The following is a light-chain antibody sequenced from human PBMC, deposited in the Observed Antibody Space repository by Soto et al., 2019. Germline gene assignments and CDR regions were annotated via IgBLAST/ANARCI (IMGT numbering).Light chain of an antibody. CDR3: QQYDNRPLT. Sequence: DPRLSHYPSSMTAAVGDPVTITCRTSQSISSWLAWYQQKPGKAPKVLIFDASSLESGVPSRFSGSGSGTDFTFTISSLQPEDIATYYCQQYDNRPLTFGGGTKVDI. CDR2: DAS. J-gene: IGKJ4*01. CDR1: QSISSW. V-gene: IGKV1-5*01.